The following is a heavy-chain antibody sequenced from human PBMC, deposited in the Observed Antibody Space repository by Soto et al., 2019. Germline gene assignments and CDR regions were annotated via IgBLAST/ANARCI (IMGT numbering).Heavy chain of an antibody. J-gene: IGHJ5*02. CDR1: GGSFSGYY. D-gene: IGHD1-20*01. CDR2: INHSGST. CDR3: ARHYNWNDRSWFDP. Sequence: SETLSLTCAVYGGSFSGYYWSWIRQPPGKGLEWIGEINHSGSTNYNPSLKSRVTISVDTSKNQFSLKLSSVTAADTAVYYCARHYNWNDRSWFDPWGQGTLVTVSS. V-gene: IGHV4-34*01.